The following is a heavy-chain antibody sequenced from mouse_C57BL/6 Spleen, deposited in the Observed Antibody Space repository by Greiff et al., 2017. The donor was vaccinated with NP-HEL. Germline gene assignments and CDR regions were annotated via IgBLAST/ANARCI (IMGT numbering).Heavy chain of an antibody. J-gene: IGHJ3*01. CDR3: ARDYDGYYGLSY. V-gene: IGHV1-69*01. D-gene: IGHD2-3*01. CDR1: GYTFTSYW. CDR2: IDPSDSYT. Sequence: QVKLQQPGAELVMPGASVKLSCKASGYTFTSYWMHWVKQRPGQGLEWIGEIDPSDSYTNYNQKFKGKSTLTVDKSSSTAYMQLSSLTSEDSAVYYCARDYDGYYGLSYWGQGTLVTVSA.